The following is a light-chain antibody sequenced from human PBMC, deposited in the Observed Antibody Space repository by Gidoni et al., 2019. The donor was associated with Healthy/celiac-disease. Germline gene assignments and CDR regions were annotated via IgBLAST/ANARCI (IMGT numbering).Light chain of an antibody. V-gene: IGKV3-11*01. CDR2: DAS. CDR1: QSVSSY. CDR3: QQRSNWXXT. J-gene: IGKJ2*01. Sequence: EIVLTQSPAALSLSPGARATLSCRASQSVSSYLAWYQQKPGQAPRLLIYDASNRATGIPARFSGSGSGTDFTLTISSLEPEDFAVYYCQQRSNWXXTFGQGTKLEIK.